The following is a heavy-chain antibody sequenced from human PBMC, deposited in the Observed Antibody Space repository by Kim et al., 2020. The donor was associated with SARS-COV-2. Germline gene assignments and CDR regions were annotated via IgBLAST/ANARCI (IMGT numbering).Heavy chain of an antibody. J-gene: IGHJ6*02. CDR3: ARDSSSWHGMDV. Sequence: SQTLSLTCTVSGGSISSGGYYWSWIRQHPGKGLEWIGYIYYSGSTYYNPSLKSRVTISVDTSKNQFSLKLSSVTAADTAVYYCARDSSSWHGMDVWGQGTTVTVSS. D-gene: IGHD6-13*01. V-gene: IGHV4-31*03. CDR2: IYYSGST. CDR1: GGSISSGGYY.